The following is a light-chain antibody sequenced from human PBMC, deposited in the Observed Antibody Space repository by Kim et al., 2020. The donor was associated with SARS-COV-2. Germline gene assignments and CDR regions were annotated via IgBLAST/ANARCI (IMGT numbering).Light chain of an antibody. CDR3: QQSYITPFT. Sequence: TQMTQSPSSLSASVGDRVTITCRTTQSISSHLNWYQQKPGRAPKLLISAASTLQGGVPSRFSGSGSETDFTLTISSLQPEDFATYFCQQSYITPFTFGPGTKVDIK. CDR1: QSISSH. CDR2: AAS. J-gene: IGKJ3*01. V-gene: IGKV1-39*01.